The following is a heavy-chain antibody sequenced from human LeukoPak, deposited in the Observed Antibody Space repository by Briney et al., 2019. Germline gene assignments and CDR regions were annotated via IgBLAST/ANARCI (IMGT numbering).Heavy chain of an antibody. Sequence: ASETLSLTCTVSGGSISSYYWSWIRQHPGRGLEWIGYIYYSGSTYYNPSLKSRVTISVDTSKNQFSLKLSSVTAADTAVYYCARRGPYSSSSHFDYWGQGTLVTVSS. CDR2: IYYSGST. CDR3: ARRGPYSSSSHFDY. J-gene: IGHJ4*02. V-gene: IGHV4-59*06. D-gene: IGHD6-6*01. CDR1: GGSISSYY.